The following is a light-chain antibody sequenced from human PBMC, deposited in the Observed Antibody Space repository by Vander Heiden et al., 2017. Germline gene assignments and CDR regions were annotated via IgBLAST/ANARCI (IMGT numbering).Light chain of an antibody. CDR1: QSVGGNY. Sequence: EIVLTQSPGTLPLSPGERATLSCRASQSVGGNYLAWYQQKPGQAPRPLIYGASSRATGIPDRFSGSGSGTDFTLTISRLEPEDFAVYCCQQYGSSTGWTFGQGTKVEIK. V-gene: IGKV3-20*01. CDR2: GAS. CDR3: QQYGSSTGWT. J-gene: IGKJ1*01.